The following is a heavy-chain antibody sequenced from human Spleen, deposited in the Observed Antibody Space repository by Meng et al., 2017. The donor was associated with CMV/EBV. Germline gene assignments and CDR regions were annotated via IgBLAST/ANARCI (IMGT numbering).Heavy chain of an antibody. D-gene: IGHD4-17*01. CDR1: GFTFADYA. CDR2: ISWNSAAI. J-gene: IGHJ1*01. CDR3: ARADYGDYVEYFQH. V-gene: IGHV3-9*01. Sequence: SLKISCAASGFTFADYAIHWVRQAPGKGLEWVSSISWNSAAIAYADSVKGRFTIPRDNAKNSLYLQMNSLRAEDTAVYYCARADYGDYVEYFQHWGQGTLVTVSS.